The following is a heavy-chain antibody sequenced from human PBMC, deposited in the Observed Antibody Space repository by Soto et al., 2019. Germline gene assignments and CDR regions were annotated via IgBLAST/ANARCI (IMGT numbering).Heavy chain of an antibody. Sequence: PGGSLRLSCAASGFTFSSYAMSWVRQAPGKGLEWVSAISGSGGSTYYADSVKGRFTISRDNSKNTLYLQMNSLRAEDTAVYYCAKDLEGIVGATNSLYFDYWGQGTLVTVSS. CDR2: ISGSGGST. J-gene: IGHJ4*02. D-gene: IGHD1-26*01. CDR1: GFTFSSYA. CDR3: AKDLEGIVGATNSLYFDY. V-gene: IGHV3-23*01.